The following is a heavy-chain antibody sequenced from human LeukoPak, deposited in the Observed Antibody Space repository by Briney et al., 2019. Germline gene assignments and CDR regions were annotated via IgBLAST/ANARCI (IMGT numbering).Heavy chain of an antibody. CDR3: VRDRGGAYSGDNLFDP. CDR2: IIGSGSTT. D-gene: IGHD2-21*01. J-gene: IGHJ5*02. Sequence: PGGSLRLSCAASGFTFSSYEMNWVRQAPGKGLEWLSYIIGSGSTTQYADSVRDRFTISRDNDKNAVYLQTNSLRADDTAIYYCVRDRGGAYSGDNLFDPWGQGTLVTVSS. V-gene: IGHV3-48*03. CDR1: GFTFSSYE.